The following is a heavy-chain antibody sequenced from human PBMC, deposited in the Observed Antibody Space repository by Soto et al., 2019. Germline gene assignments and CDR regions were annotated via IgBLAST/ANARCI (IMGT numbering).Heavy chain of an antibody. D-gene: IGHD2-15*01. Sequence: SVKVSCKASGGTFSSYTISWVRQAPGQGLEWMGRIIPILGIANYAQKFQGRVTITADKSTSTAYMELSSLRSGDTAVYYCARDIVVVVAANGAFDIWGQGTMVTVSS. V-gene: IGHV1-69*04. CDR3: ARDIVVVVAANGAFDI. CDR1: GGTFSSYT. J-gene: IGHJ3*02. CDR2: IIPILGIA.